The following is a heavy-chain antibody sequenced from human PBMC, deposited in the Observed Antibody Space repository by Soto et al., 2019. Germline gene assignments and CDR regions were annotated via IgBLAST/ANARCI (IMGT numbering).Heavy chain of an antibody. CDR2: IYPVDSET. CDR3: ARSPRSSPYFDY. Sequence: SGESLKISCQCSGYTFSNFWIAWVRQLPGKGLEYMGIIYPVDSETRYSPSFHGKVTISADRSIGTAYLQWSSLEASDSAFYFCARSPRSSPYFDYWGQGALVTVSS. J-gene: IGHJ4*02. V-gene: IGHV5-51*01. CDR1: GYTFSNFW. D-gene: IGHD6-13*01.